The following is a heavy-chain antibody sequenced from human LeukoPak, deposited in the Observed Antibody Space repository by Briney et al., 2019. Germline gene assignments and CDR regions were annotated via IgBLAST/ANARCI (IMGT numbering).Heavy chain of an antibody. V-gene: IGHV3-30*04. J-gene: IGHJ4*02. CDR3: ARGAGSIVVVPAAS. CDR2: ISYDGSNK. CDR1: GFTFSSYA. D-gene: IGHD2-2*01. Sequence: GGSLRLSCAASGFTFSSYAMHWVRQAPGKGLEWVAVISYDGSNKYYADSVKGRFTISRDNSKNTLYLQMNSLRAEDTAVYYCARGAGSIVVVPAASWGQGTLVTVSS.